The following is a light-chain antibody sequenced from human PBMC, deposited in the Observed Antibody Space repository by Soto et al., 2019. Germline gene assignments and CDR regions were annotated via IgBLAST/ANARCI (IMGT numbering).Light chain of an antibody. CDR1: QSISSW. J-gene: IGKJ1*01. V-gene: IGKV1-5*03. CDR3: QQYNSYWT. Sequence: DIQMTQSPSTLSASVGDRVTITCWASQSISSWLAWYQQKPGKASKLLIYKASSLESGVPSRFSGSGSGTEFTLNIRSLQPDDFATYYCQQYNSYWTFGQGTKVEIK. CDR2: KAS.